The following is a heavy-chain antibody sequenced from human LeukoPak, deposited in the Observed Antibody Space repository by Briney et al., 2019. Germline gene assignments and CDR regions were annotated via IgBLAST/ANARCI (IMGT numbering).Heavy chain of an antibody. CDR1: GGSISSYY. CDR2: IYYSGST. D-gene: IGHD5-18*01. Sequence: SETLSLTCTVSGGSISSYYWSWIRQPPGKGLEWIGYIYYSGSTNYNPSLKSRVTISVDTSKNQFSLKLNSVTAADTAVYYCARGGSSYGYLDYWGQGTLVTVSS. V-gene: IGHV4-59*01. CDR3: ARGGSSYGYLDY. J-gene: IGHJ4*02.